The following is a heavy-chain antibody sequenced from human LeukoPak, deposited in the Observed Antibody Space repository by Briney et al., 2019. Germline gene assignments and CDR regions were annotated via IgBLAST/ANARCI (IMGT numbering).Heavy chain of an antibody. J-gene: IGHJ4*02. D-gene: IGHD6-19*01. Sequence: PGGSLRLSCAASGFTFSSYAMHWVRQAPGKGLEWVAVISYDGSNKYYADSVKGRFTISRDNSKNTLYLQMNSLRAEDTAVYYCAKPLRLRIAVASGGWDYWGQGTLVTVSS. CDR3: AKPLRLRIAVASGGWDY. CDR1: GFTFSSYA. CDR2: ISYDGSNK. V-gene: IGHV3-30-3*02.